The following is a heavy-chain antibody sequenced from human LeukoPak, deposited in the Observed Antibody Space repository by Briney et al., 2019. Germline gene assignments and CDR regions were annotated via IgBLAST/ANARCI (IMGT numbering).Heavy chain of an antibody. CDR2: ISSSSSTI. J-gene: IGHJ2*01. V-gene: IGHV3-48*01. D-gene: IGHD6-13*01. CDR1: GFTFSSYS. CDR3: ARVHSSSWPDWYFDL. Sequence: QAGGSLRLSCAASGFTFSSYSMNWVRQAPGKGLEWVSYISSSSSTIYYADSVKGRFTISRDNAKNSLYLQMNSLRAGDTAVYYCARVHSSSWPDWYFDLWGRGTLVTVSS.